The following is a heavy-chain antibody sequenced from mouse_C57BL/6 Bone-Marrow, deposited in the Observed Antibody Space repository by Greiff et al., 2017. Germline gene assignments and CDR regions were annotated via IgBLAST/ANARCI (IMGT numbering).Heavy chain of an antibody. CDR1: GYTFTDYY. CDR3: ARELYSNFDY. J-gene: IGHJ2*01. V-gene: IGHV1-19*01. D-gene: IGHD2-5*01. Sequence: EVQLQESGPVLVKPGASVKMSCKASGYTFTDYYMNWVKQSHGKSLEWIGVINPYNGGTSYNQKFKGKATLTVDKSSSTAYMELNSLTSEDSAVYYCARELYSNFDYGGQGTTLTVSS. CDR2: INPYNGGT.